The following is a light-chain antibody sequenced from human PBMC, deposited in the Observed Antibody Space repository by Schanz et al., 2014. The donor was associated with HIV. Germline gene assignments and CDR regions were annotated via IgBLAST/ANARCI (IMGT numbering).Light chain of an antibody. Sequence: DIQMTQSPSSLSASVGDRVTITCRASQGIGNDLGWYQQRPGKAPKRLIYAASTLQSGVPSRFVGGGSGTEFTLTISGLQPDDFATYYCQQYSGSPWTFGHGTKVEIK. V-gene: IGKV1-17*01. CDR2: AAS. CDR1: QGIGND. CDR3: QQYSGSPWT. J-gene: IGKJ1*01.